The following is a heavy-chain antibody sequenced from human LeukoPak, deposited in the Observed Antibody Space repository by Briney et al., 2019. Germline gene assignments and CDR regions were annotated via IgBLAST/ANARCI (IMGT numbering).Heavy chain of an antibody. CDR2: MNPNSGNT. CDR1: GYTFTSYD. CDR3: ARCGYCSSTSCYLSYGMDV. J-gene: IGHJ6*02. V-gene: IGHV1-8*01. Sequence: ASVKVSCKASGYTFTSYDINWVRQATGHGLEWMGWMNPNSGNTGYAQKFQGRVTMTRNTSISTAYMELSSLRSEDTAVYYCARCGYCSSTSCYLSYGMDVWGQGTTVTVSS. D-gene: IGHD2-2*01.